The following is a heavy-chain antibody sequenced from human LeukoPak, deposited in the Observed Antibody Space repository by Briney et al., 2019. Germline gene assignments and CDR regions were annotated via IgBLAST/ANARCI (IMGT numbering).Heavy chain of an antibody. V-gene: IGHV1-18*01. Sequence: HGASVKVSCKASGYTFNKDDGISWVRQAPGQGLEWMGRINAKSVSTDYAPIYRDRVTMTTDTSTNTVYMELRSLRSDDTAVYYCARVRRYYDYAPVVAFDIWGQGTMVTVSS. D-gene: IGHD3-16*01. CDR3: ARVRRYYDYAPVVAFDI. CDR1: GYTFNKDDG. J-gene: IGHJ3*02. CDR2: INAKSVST.